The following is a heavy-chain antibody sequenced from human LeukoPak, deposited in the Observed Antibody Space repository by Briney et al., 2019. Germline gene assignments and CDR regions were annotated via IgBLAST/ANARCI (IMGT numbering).Heavy chain of an antibody. CDR1: GYFISSGYY. J-gene: IGHJ4*02. CDR3: VRGPRYDSSGYYYLF. Sequence: PSETLSLTCAVSGYFISSGYYWGCIRQPPGKGLEWIGSIYHSGSTYYNPSLKSRVTISVDTSKNHFSLKLSSVTAADTAVFYCVRGPRYDSSGYYYLFWGQGTLVTVSS. D-gene: IGHD3-22*01. V-gene: IGHV4-38-2*01. CDR2: IYHSGST.